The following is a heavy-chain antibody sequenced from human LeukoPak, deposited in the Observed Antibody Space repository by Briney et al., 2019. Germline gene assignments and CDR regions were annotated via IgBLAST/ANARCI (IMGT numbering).Heavy chain of an antibody. D-gene: IGHD2-15*01. V-gene: IGHV1-3*04. Sequence: GASVKVSCKASGYPLTYYAIHWVRQAPGQRLEWMGWINIGDGNTRYSQKFQGRVTITRDTSANSAYMELSGLRSEDTAVYYCAKGRLVSGGSCYNFWGLGTLVTVSS. J-gene: IGHJ4*02. CDR3: AKGRLVSGGSCYNF. CDR2: INIGDGNT. CDR1: GYPLTYYA.